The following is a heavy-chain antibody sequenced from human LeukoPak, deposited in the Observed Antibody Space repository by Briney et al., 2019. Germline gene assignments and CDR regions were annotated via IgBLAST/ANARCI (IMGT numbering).Heavy chain of an antibody. CDR1: GFTFSSYA. Sequence: PGGSLRLSCTTSGFTFSSYALSWVRQAPGKGLEWVSSISSSSSYIYYADSVKGRFTISRDNAKNSLYLQMNSLRAEDTAVYYCARDQGASLGFDYWGQGTLVTVSS. CDR3: ARDQGASLGFDY. D-gene: IGHD3-16*01. V-gene: IGHV3-21*01. CDR2: ISSSSSYI. J-gene: IGHJ4*02.